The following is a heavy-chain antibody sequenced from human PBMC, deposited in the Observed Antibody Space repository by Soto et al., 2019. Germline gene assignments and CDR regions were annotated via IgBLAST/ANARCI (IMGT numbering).Heavy chain of an antibody. CDR1: GYTFISYE. V-gene: IGHV1-18*01. CDR3: ARWTTNYGMDV. J-gene: IGHJ6*02. Sequence: QVQLVQSGAEVKKPGASVKVSCKASGYTFISYEITWVRQAPGQGPEWMGWISAYNGKTNYAQKLQGRVTMTKDTATSTDYMEWRSLRSDDTAVYYCARWTTNYGMDVWGQGTTVTVSS. CDR2: ISAYNGKT.